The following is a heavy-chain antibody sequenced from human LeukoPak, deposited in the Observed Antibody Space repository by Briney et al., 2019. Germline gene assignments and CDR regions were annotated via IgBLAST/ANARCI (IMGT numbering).Heavy chain of an antibody. CDR3: ARDADDRGGGEDY. J-gene: IGHJ4*02. Sequence: ASVKVSCKASGYTFTGYYMHWVRQAPGQGLEWMGRINPNSGGTNYAQKFQGRVTMTRDTSISTAYMELSRLRSDDTAVYYCARDADDRGGGEDYWGQGTLVTVSS. V-gene: IGHV1-2*06. CDR2: INPNSGGT. CDR1: GYTFTGYY. D-gene: IGHD2-21*01.